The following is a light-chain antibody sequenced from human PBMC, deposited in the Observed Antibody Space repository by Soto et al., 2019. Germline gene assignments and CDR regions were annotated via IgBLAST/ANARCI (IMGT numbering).Light chain of an antibody. CDR3: QQYGSSLFT. V-gene: IGKV3-20*01. CDR1: QSVSSKY. Sequence: EIVLTQSQCTLSLSPGDRAPLPCRASQSVSSKYLPWYQQKPGQAPRVLIYGTSIRASGVPARFSGGGSGTDFTLTITRLEHEDFAGYYCQQYGSSLFTFGPGTKVDI. J-gene: IGKJ3*01. CDR2: GTS.